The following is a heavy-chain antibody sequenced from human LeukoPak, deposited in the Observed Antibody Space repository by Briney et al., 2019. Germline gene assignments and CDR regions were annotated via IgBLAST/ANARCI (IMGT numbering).Heavy chain of an antibody. CDR3: TRDTPGIAASVSGG. D-gene: IGHD6-13*01. Sequence: GGSLRLSCTASGFSVSHNYMNWVRQVPGKGLEWVALIYSGGNTHYADSVKGRFTIPRDNSKNTLYLQMSSLRVEDTAVYYCTRDTPGIAASVSGGWGQGTLVTVSS. J-gene: IGHJ4*02. CDR1: GFSVSHNY. CDR2: IYSGGNT. V-gene: IGHV3-53*01.